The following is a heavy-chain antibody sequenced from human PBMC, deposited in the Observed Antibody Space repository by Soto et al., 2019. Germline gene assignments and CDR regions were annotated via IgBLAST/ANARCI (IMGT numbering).Heavy chain of an antibody. Sequence: ASVKVSCKASGYTFTSYGISWVRQAPGQGLEWMGWISAYNGNTNYAQKLQGRVTMTTDTSTSTAYMELRSLGAEDTAVYYCAKLGSSTWSPHYYFDYWGQGSLVTVSS. CDR2: ISAYNGNT. J-gene: IGHJ4*02. CDR1: GYTFTSYG. CDR3: AKLGSSTWSPHYYFDY. V-gene: IGHV1-18*01. D-gene: IGHD6-13*01.